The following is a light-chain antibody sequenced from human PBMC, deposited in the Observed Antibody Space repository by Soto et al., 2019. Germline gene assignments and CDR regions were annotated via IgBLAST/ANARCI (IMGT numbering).Light chain of an antibody. CDR1: SSDVGGYNW. J-gene: IGLJ1*01. CDR3: ASYAGTKSV. CDR2: EVT. Sequence: QSALTQPPSASGSPGQSVTISCTGTSSDVGGYNWVSWYQQHPGKAPKLMIYEVTKRPSGVPDRFSGSKSGNTASLTVSGLQAEDEADYYCASYAGTKSVFGTGTKVTVL. V-gene: IGLV2-8*01.